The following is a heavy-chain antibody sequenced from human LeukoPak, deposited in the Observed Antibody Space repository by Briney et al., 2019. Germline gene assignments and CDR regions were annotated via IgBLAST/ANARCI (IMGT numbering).Heavy chain of an antibody. V-gene: IGHV4-59*01. J-gene: IGHJ4*02. CDR2: IYYSGST. Sequence: PSETLSLTCTVSGGSISSYYWSWIRQPPGKGLEWIGYIYYSGSTNYNPSLKSRVTISVDTSKNQFSLKLSSVTAVDTAVYYCARELGGDSSGWYRGRYFDYWGQGTLVTVSS. CDR3: ARELGGDSSGWYRGRYFDY. D-gene: IGHD6-19*01. CDR1: GGSISSYY.